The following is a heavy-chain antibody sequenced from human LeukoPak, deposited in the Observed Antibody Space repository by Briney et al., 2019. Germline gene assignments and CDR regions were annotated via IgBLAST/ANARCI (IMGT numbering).Heavy chain of an antibody. J-gene: IGHJ6*03. CDR2: INHSGST. V-gene: IGHV4-34*01. CDR3: ARAGRRRNCSSTSCYGNYYYYMDV. CDR1: GGSFSGYH. Sequence: SETLSLTCAVYGGSFSGYHWSWIRQPPGKGLEWIGEINHSGSTNYNPSLKSRVTISVDTSKNQFSLKLSSVTAADTAVYYCARAGRRRNCSSTSCYGNYYYYMDVWGKGTTVTVSS. D-gene: IGHD2-2*01.